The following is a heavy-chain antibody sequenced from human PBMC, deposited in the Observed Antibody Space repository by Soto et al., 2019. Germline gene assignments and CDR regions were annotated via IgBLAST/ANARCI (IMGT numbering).Heavy chain of an antibody. J-gene: IGHJ4*02. CDR3: ARALAARPGNDFEY. CDR1: CGSFSGYY. CDR2: INHSGST. V-gene: IGHV4-34*01. D-gene: IGHD6-6*01. Sequence: SQTLSDTWSFYCGSFSGYYLSLILHPPGKGLELIGEINHSGSTNYNPSLKSRVTISVDTSKNQFSLKLSSVTAADTAVYYCARALAARPGNDFEYWGQGTLVTVSS.